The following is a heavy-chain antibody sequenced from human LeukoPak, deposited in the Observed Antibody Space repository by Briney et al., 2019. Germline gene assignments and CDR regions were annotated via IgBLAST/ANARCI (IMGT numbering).Heavy chain of an antibody. V-gene: IGHV3-48*04. CDR1: GFTFSSYG. D-gene: IGHD2-15*01. CDR3: AKALFLGYCSGGSCPYGMDV. Sequence: GGSLRLSCAASGFTFSSYGMNWVRQAPGKGLEWVSYISSSSSTIYYADSVKGRFTISRDNSKNSLYLQMNSLRTEDTALYYCAKALFLGYCSGGSCPYGMDVWGQGTTVTVSS. J-gene: IGHJ6*02. CDR2: ISSSSSTI.